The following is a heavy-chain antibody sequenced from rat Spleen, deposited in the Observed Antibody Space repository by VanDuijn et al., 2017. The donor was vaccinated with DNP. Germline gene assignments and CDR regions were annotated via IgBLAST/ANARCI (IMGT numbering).Heavy chain of an antibody. Sequence: QVQLKESGPGLVQPSETLSLTCTVSGFSLTSYSVSWVRQPSGKGPEWMGRMWYDGDTAYNSALKSRLSISRDTSMSQVFLKMNSLQTEDTAIYYCARDLIIRDTTSAMDAWGQGTSVTVSS. V-gene: IGHV2-34*01. CDR3: ARDLIIRDTTSAMDA. D-gene: IGHD4-3*01. CDR1: GFSLTSYS. CDR2: MWYDGDT. J-gene: IGHJ4*01.